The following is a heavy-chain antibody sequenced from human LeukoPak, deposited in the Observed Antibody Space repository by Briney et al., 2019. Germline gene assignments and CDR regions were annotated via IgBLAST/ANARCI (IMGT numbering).Heavy chain of an antibody. CDR3: ARGRRGYYYDSSGYCDY. J-gene: IGHJ4*02. CDR1: GGSFSGYY. CDR2: INHSGST. V-gene: IGHV4-34*01. D-gene: IGHD3-22*01. Sequence: SETLSLTCAVYGGSFSGYYWSWIRQPPGKGLEWIGEINHSGSTNYNPSLKSRVTISVDTSKNQISPKLSSVTAADTAVYYCARGRRGYYYDSSGYCDYRGQGTLVTVSS.